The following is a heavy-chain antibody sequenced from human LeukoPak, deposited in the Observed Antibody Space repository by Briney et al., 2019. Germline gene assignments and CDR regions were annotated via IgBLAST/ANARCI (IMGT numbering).Heavy chain of an antibody. J-gene: IGHJ2*01. Sequence: PGGSLRLSCAASGFTFSSYGMHWVRQAPGKGLEWVAAISYDGSNKYCADSVRGRFTISRDNSKNTLYLQMNSLRAEDTAVYYCAKDLRMGVRRPGYFDLWGRGTLVTVSS. V-gene: IGHV3-30*18. CDR1: GFTFSSYG. CDR2: ISYDGSNK. CDR3: AKDLRMGVRRPGYFDL. D-gene: IGHD3-16*01.